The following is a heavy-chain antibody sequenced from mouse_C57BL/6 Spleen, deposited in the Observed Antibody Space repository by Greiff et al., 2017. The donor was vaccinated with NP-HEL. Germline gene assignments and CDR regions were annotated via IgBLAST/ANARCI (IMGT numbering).Heavy chain of an antibody. CDR2: INPSSGYT. D-gene: IGHD1-1*01. CDR3: ARHYYGSNYAMDY. V-gene: IGHV1-7*01. J-gene: IGHJ4*01. Sequence: VKLMESGAELAKPGASVKLSCKASGYTFTSYWMHWVKQRPGQGLEWIGYINPSSGYTKYNQKFKDKATLTADKSSSTAYMQLSSLTYEDSAVYYCARHYYGSNYAMDYWGQGTSVTVSS. CDR1: GYTFTSYW.